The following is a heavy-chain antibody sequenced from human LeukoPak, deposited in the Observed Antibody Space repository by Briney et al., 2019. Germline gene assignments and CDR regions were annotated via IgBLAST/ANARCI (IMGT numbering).Heavy chain of an antibody. D-gene: IGHD5-18*01. CDR3: AVTKSGYSYGSPSYYFDY. Sequence: SSVKVSCMASGGTFSSYAISWVRQAPGQGLEWMGGIIPIFGTANYAQKFQGRVTITTDESTSTAYMELSSLRSEDTAVYYCAVTKSGYSYGSPSYYFDYWGQGTLVTVSS. CDR1: GGTFSSYA. J-gene: IGHJ4*02. V-gene: IGHV1-69*05. CDR2: IIPIFGTA.